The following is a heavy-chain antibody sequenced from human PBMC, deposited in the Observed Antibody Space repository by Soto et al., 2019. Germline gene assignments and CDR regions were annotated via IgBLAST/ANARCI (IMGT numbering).Heavy chain of an antibody. J-gene: IGHJ3*02. D-gene: IGHD3-22*01. Sequence: PGASLKISCKGSGYSFTSYWIGWVRQMPGKGLEWMGIIYPGDSDTRYSPSFQGQVTISADKSISTAYLQWSSLKASDTAMYYCARDTYYYDSSGHGAFDIWGQGTMVTVSS. CDR1: GYSFTSYW. V-gene: IGHV5-51*01. CDR2: IYPGDSDT. CDR3: ARDTYYYDSSGHGAFDI.